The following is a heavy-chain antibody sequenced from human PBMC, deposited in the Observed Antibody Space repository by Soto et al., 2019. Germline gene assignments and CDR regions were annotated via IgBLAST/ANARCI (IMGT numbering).Heavy chain of an antibody. CDR3: ARVRAYCGGDCYSSSQPLGY. V-gene: IGHV1-3*01. CDR2: INAGNGNT. J-gene: IGHJ4*02. CDR1: GYTFTSYA. Sequence: ASVKVSCTASGYTFTSYAMPLVRQAPGQRLERMGWINAGNGNTKYSQKFQGRVTITRDTSASTAYMELSSLRSEDTAVYYCARVRAYCGGDCYSSSQPLGYWGQGTLVTVSS. D-gene: IGHD2-21*02.